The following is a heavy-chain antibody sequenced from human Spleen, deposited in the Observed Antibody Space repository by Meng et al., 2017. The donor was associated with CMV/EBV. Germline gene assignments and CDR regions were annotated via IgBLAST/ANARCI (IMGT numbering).Heavy chain of an antibody. CDR2: IRYDGSNK. CDR3: AKDSGGQSGPVGAFDI. D-gene: IGHD3-10*01. CDR1: GFTFSSYG. V-gene: IGHV3-30*02. Sequence: GESLKISRAASGFTFSSYGMHWVRQAPGKGLEWVAFIRYDGSNKYYADSVKGRFTISRDNSKNTLYLQMNSLRAEDTAVYYCAKDSGGQSGPVGAFDIWGQGTMVTVSS. J-gene: IGHJ3*02.